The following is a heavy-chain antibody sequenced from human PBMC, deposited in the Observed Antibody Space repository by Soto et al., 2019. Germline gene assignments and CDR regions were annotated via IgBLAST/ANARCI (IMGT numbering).Heavy chain of an antibody. CDR3: ANIRASWVFVAGTENDAFDI. J-gene: IGHJ3*02. CDR2: ISGSGGST. D-gene: IGHD6-19*01. Sequence: EVQLLETGGGLVQPGGSLRLSCAASGFTFSSYAMSWVRQAPGKELEWVSAISGSGGSTYYADSVKGRFTISRDKSKDTLSLSMISVRAEDSAVYYSANIRASWVFVAGTENDAFDIWGQGTMVTVSS. V-gene: IGHV3-23*01. CDR1: GFTFSSYA.